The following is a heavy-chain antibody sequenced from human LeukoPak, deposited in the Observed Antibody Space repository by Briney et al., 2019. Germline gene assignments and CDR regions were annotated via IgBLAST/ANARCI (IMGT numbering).Heavy chain of an antibody. CDR1: GFTFSSYD. Sequence: PGGSLRLSCAASGFTFSSYDMHWVRQATGKGLEWVSVIGNAGDTYHPGSVKGRFTISRDNAKNSLYLQMNSLIDEDTAVYYCARVRCSAGTCSYFDYWGQGTLVTVSS. CDR2: IGNAGDT. V-gene: IGHV3-13*01. CDR3: ARVRCSAGTCSYFDY. D-gene: IGHD2-15*01. J-gene: IGHJ4*02.